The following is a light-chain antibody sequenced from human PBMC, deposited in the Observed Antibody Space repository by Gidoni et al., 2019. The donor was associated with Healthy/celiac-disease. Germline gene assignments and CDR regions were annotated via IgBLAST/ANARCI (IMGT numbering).Light chain of an antibody. J-gene: IGKJ5*01. Sequence: EIVLTQSPGTLTLSPGERATLSCRASQSVSSSYLAWYQQQPRQAPRLLIYGASSRATGIPDRFSGRGSGTDFTLTISRLEPDDFAVYYCQQYGSSPITFGQGTRLEIK. CDR3: QQYGSSPIT. CDR1: QSVSSSY. V-gene: IGKV3-20*01. CDR2: GAS.